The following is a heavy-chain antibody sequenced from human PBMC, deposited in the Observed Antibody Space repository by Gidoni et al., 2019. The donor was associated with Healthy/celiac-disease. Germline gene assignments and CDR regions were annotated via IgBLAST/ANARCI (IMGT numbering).Heavy chain of an antibody. CDR3: AKFSTVTDPFDY. CDR1: GFPFSSYG. V-gene: IGHV3-30*18. CDR2: ISYDGSNK. D-gene: IGHD4-17*01. Sequence: QVQLVESGGGVVQPGRSLRLSCAASGFPFSSYGMHWVRQAPGKGLEWVAVISYDGSNKYYADSVKGRFTISRDNSKNTLYLQMNSLRAEDTAVYYCAKFSTVTDPFDYWGQGTLVTVSS. J-gene: IGHJ4*02.